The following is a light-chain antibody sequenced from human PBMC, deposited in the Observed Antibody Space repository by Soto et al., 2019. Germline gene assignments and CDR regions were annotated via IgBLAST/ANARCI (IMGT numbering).Light chain of an antibody. Sequence: DIRMTQSPYPLSSSLGARPPLSGRASQSISYGLAWYQLKPGRAPNLRIYDASSLESGVPSRFSGSGSGTEFTLTINSLQPEDFATYYCQQYNSHRTFGQGAKVDIK. CDR3: QQYNSHRT. CDR1: QSISYG. V-gene: IGKV1-5*01. CDR2: DAS. J-gene: IGKJ1*01.